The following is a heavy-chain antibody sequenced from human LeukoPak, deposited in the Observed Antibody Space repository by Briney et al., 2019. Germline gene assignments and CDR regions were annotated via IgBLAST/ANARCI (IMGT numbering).Heavy chain of an antibody. Sequence: SETLSLTCNVSGGSINTLYWSWIRQSPGQGLEWIGYIFYSGSTNYNPSLKTRVTMSVVTSKNQFFLTLNSVTAADTAVYYGARHLTRRDYFYYGMDVWGQGTLVTVSS. D-gene: IGHD3-16*01. CDR3: ARHLTRRDYFYYGMDV. V-gene: IGHV4-59*08. CDR2: IFYSGST. CDR1: GGSINTLY. J-gene: IGHJ6*02.